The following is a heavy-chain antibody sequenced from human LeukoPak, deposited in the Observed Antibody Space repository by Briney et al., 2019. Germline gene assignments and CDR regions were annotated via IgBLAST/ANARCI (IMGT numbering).Heavy chain of an antibody. J-gene: IGHJ4*02. CDR3: AREVVIVVEPAANTIDY. V-gene: IGHV3-21*01. CDR1: GFTFRDYT. Sequence: PGGSLRLSCAASGFTFRDYTMNWVRQAPGKGLEWVSAISKSSTYIKYADSVKGRFTVSRGNAKNSLFLQMNSLRVEDTAVYYCAREVVIVVEPAANTIDYWGQGTRVTVSS. CDR2: ISKSSTYI. D-gene: IGHD2-2*01.